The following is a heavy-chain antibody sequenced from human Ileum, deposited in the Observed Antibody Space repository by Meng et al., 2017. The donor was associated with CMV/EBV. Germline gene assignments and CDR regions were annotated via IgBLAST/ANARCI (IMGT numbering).Heavy chain of an antibody. D-gene: IGHD6-19*01. CDR1: VYMFSGYY. CDR2: INPKSGGI. V-gene: IGHV1-2*06. Sequence: CKTSVYMFSGYYMYWVRQAPGQSLEYLGRINPKSGGIDYTQNFQGRLTMSMDTSINTVYMDLSSLRSDDTAVYYCQRGRSGEPTDYWGQGTLVTVSS. CDR3: QRGRSGEPTDY. J-gene: IGHJ4*02.